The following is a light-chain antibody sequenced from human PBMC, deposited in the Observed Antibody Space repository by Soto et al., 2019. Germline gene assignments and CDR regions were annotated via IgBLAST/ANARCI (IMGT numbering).Light chain of an antibody. J-gene: IGKJ4*01. CDR2: KAS. CDR3: QQYNSYSLT. Sequence: DIQMTQSPSTLSASVGDRVTITCRASQSISSWLAWYQQKPGKAPKLLVYKASSLESGVPSRFSGSGSGTEFTLTISSLQPDDFATYYCQQYNSYSLTFGGGTKVELK. V-gene: IGKV1-5*03. CDR1: QSISSW.